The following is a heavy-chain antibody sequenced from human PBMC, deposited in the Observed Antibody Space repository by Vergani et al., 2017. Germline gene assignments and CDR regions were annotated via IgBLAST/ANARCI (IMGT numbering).Heavy chain of an antibody. J-gene: IGHJ4*02. CDR2: IGYDVKNT. D-gene: IGHD3-22*01. CDR3: AKDLLSRRHDVSGYYSPFDY. V-gene: IGHV3-33*06. CDR1: SFTFSDYG. Sequence: QVQLVESGGGVVQPGRSLRLSCATSSFTFSDYGMHWVRQAPGKGLEGVAVIGYDVKNTNYADSVKGRFTISRDNSKNTLYLQIDSLRGEDTAVYFCAKDLLSRRHDVSGYYSPFDYWGQGTLVTVSS.